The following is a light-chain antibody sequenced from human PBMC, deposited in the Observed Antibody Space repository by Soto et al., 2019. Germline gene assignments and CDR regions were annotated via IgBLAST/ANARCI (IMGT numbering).Light chain of an antibody. CDR3: NSYTSRYTFV. Sequence: QSVRTQPSSLSVSPGQSITISCTGTSNDVGGYNYVSWYQQHPGKAPKLMIYEVNNRPSEVSNRFSGSKSGNTASLTISGLQPEDEADYYCNSYTSRYTFVLGTGTKVTVL. J-gene: IGLJ1*01. CDR2: EVN. CDR1: SNDVGGYNY. V-gene: IGLV2-14*01.